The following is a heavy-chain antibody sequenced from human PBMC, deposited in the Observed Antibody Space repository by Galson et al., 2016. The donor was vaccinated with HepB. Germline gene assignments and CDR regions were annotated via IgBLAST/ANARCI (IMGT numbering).Heavy chain of an antibody. V-gene: IGHV3-23*01. CDR3: ARAGGQWLERFDY. D-gene: IGHD6-19*01. J-gene: IGHJ4*02. CDR2: IGGSGGRT. CDR1: GFTFSSYA. Sequence: SLRLSCAASGFTFSSYAMTWVRQPPGKGLEWVSTIGGSGGRTYYADSVKGRFTISRDNAKNTLYLQMNSLSAEDTAVYYCARAGGQWLERFDYWGQGTLVTVSS.